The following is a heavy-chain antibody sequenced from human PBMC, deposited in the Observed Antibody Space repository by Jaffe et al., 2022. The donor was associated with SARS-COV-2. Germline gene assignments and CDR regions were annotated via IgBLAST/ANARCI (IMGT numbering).Heavy chain of an antibody. D-gene: IGHD5-18*01. CDR1: GFTFDDYG. V-gene: IGHV3-20*01. CDR3: ARDRNVDTAMPGSDAFDI. Sequence: EVQLVESGGGVVRPGGSLRLSCAASGFTFDDYGMSWVRQAPGKGLEWVSGINWNGGSTGYADSVKGRFTISRDNAKNSLYLQMNSLRAEDTALYHCARDRNVDTAMPGSDAFDIWGQGTMVTVSS. CDR2: INWNGGST. J-gene: IGHJ3*02.